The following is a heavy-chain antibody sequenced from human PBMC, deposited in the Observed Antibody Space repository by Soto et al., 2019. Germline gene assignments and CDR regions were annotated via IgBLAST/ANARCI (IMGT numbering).Heavy chain of an antibody. CDR2: ISYDGSNK. CDR1: GFTFSSYG. Sequence: ESGGGVVQPGRSLRLSCAASGFTFSSYGMHWVRQAPGKGLEWVAVISYDGSNKYYADSVKGRFTISRDNSKNTLYLQMNSLRPEDTAVYYCAKTLDYYDSSGYYSHFDYWGQGTLVTVSS. V-gene: IGHV3-30*18. D-gene: IGHD3-22*01. J-gene: IGHJ4*02. CDR3: AKTLDYYDSSGYYSHFDY.